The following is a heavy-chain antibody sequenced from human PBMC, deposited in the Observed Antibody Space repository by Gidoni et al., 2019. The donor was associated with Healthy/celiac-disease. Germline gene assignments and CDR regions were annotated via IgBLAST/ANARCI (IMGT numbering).Heavy chain of an antibody. J-gene: IGHJ6*02. CDR2: IYTSGST. CDR1: GGSISSGSYY. Sequence: QVQLQESGPGLVKPSQTLSLTCTVSGGSISSGSYYWSWIRQPAGKGLEWIGRIYTSGSTNYNPSLKSRVTISVDTSKNQFSLKLSSVTAADTAVYYCAGPAAIGGYYYYYGMDVWGQGTTVTVSS. D-gene: IGHD2-2*02. V-gene: IGHV4-61*02. CDR3: AGPAAIGGYYYYYGMDV.